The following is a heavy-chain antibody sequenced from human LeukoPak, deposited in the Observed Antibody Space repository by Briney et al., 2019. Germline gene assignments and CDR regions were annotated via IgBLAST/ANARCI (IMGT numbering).Heavy chain of an antibody. Sequence: ASVKVSCKASGGTFSSYAIYWVRQAPGQGLEWMGWINPSSGGTNYAQKFQGRVTMTRDTSISTAYMELSRLRSDDTAVYYCARDGNSGSLNYWGQGTLVTVSS. CDR2: INPSSGGT. CDR1: GGTFSSYA. CDR3: ARDGNSGSLNY. V-gene: IGHV1-2*02. J-gene: IGHJ4*02. D-gene: IGHD5-12*01.